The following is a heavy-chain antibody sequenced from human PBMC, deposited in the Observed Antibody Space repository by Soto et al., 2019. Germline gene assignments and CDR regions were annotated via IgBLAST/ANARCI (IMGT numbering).Heavy chain of an antibody. CDR3: ARGLDQPPVGLYFDT. Sequence: QVQLVQSGAEVKNPGSSVKVSCKTSGGTFNSYLIDWVRQAPGQGLEWMGGFIPAFATAKYAQKFQGRVTITADKSTTTAYMERRTLTSEDTAVYYCARGLDQPPVGLYFDTWGQGTLVTVSS. V-gene: IGHV1-69*06. CDR2: FIPAFATA. J-gene: IGHJ4*02. CDR1: GGTFNSYL. D-gene: IGHD2-2*01.